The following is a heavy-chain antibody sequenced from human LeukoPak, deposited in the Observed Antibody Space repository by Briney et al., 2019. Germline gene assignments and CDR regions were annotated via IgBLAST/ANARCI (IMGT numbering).Heavy chain of an antibody. CDR3: ARDHEIHYDIFSLGYYYYGMDV. Sequence: GGSLRLSCAAFGFTFSSYWMSWVRQAPGKGLEWVANIKQDGSEKYYVDSVKGRFTISRDNAKNSLYLQMNSLRAEDTAVYYCARDHEIHYDIFSLGYYYYGMDVWGQGTTVTVSS. CDR1: GFTFSSYW. CDR2: IKQDGSEK. D-gene: IGHD3-9*01. V-gene: IGHV3-7*01. J-gene: IGHJ6*02.